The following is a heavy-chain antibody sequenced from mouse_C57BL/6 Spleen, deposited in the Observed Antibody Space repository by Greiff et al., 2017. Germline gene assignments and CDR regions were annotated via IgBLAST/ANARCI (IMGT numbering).Heavy chain of an antibody. CDR1: GFTFSSYG. V-gene: IGHV5-6*01. CDR2: ISSGGSYT. J-gene: IGHJ3*01. Sequence: EVQLVESGGDLVKPGGSLKLSCAASGFTFSSYGMSWVRQTPDKRLEWVATISSGGSYTYYPDSVKGRFTISRDNAKNTLYLQMSSLKSEDTAMYYCARLGVYYDYDWFAYWGQGTLGTVSA. CDR3: ARLGVYYDYDWFAY. D-gene: IGHD2-4*01.